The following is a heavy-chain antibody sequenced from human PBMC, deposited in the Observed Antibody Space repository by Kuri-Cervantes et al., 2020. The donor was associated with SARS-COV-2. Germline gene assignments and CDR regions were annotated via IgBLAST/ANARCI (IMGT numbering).Heavy chain of an antibody. D-gene: IGHD6-19*01. CDR2: IIPIFGTA. Sequence: SVKVSCKASGGTFSSYAISWVRQAPGQGLEWMGGIIPIFGTANYAQKFQGRVTITADESTSTAYMELSSLRSEDTAVYYCARDRSGSGLSWFDPWGQGTQVTVSS. J-gene: IGHJ5*02. V-gene: IGHV1-69*13. CDR3: ARDRSGSGLSWFDP. CDR1: GGTFSSYA.